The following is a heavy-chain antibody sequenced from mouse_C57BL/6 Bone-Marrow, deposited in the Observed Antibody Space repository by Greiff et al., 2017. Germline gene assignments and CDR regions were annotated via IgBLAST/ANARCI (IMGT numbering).Heavy chain of an antibody. CDR2: IYPRSGNT. V-gene: IGHV1-81*01. J-gene: IGHJ3*01. CDR1: GYTFTSYG. Sequence: VKLVESGAELARPGASVKLSCKASGYTFTSYGISWVKQRTGQGLEWIGEIYPRSGNTYYNEKFKGKATLTADKSSSTAYMELRSLTSEDSAVYFCAGKLTPYWGQGTLVTVSA. CDR3: AGKLTPY.